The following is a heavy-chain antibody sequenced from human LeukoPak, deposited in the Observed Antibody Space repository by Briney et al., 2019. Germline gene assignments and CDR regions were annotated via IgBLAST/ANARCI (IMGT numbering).Heavy chain of an antibody. V-gene: IGHV3-53*01. Sequence: PGGSPGLSRAASGFTFRSNYMSWVRQAPGKGLEWVSVIYSGGSTYYADSVKGRFTISRDNSKNTLYLQMNSLRAEDTAVYYCAREGHGSGSYWDYWGQGTLVTVSS. D-gene: IGHD3-10*01. CDR3: AREGHGSGSYWDY. CDR2: IYSGGST. CDR1: GFTFRSNY. J-gene: IGHJ4*02.